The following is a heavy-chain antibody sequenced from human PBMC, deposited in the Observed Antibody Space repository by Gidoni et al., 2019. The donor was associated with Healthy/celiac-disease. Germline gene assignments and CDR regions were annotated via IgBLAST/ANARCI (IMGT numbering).Heavy chain of an antibody. D-gene: IGHD4-17*01. J-gene: IGHJ4*02. CDR3: AKLTTVETTAHDYGDYGSNDY. CDR2: ISGDGGST. Sequence: EVQLVESGGGVVQPGGSLRLSCAASGFTFDDYAMHWVRQAPGKGLEWVSLISGDGGSTYYADSVKGRFTISRDNSKNSLYLQMNSLRTEDTALYYCAKLTTVETTAHDYGDYGSNDYWGQGTLVTVSS. V-gene: IGHV3-43*02. CDR1: GFTFDDYA.